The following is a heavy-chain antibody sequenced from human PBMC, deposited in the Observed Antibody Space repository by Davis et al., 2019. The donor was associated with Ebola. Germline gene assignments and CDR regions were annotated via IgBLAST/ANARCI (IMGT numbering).Heavy chain of an antibody. V-gene: IGHV1-2*04. CDR2: INPNSGGT. CDR1: GYTFTGYY. D-gene: IGHD6-19*01. Sequence: ASVKVSCKASGYTFTGYYMHWVRQAPGQGLEWMGWINPNSGGTNYAQKFQGWVTMTRDTSISTAYMELSRLRSEDTAVYYCATIEVAGIDYWGQGTLVTVSS. CDR3: ATIEVAGIDY. J-gene: IGHJ4*02.